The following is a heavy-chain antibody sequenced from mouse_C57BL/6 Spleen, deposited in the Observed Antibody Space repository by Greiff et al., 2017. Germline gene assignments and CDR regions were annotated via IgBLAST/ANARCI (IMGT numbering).Heavy chain of an antibody. D-gene: IGHD3-1*01. CDR3: APPPETGLYAMDY. Sequence: QVQLQQSGPGLVQPSQSLSITCTVSGFSLTSYGVHWVRQSPGKGLEWLGVIWRGGSTDYNAAFMSRLSITKDNSKSQVFFKMNSLQADDTAIYYCAPPPETGLYAMDYWGQGTSVTVSS. V-gene: IGHV2-5*01. J-gene: IGHJ4*01. CDR2: IWRGGST. CDR1: GFSLTSYG.